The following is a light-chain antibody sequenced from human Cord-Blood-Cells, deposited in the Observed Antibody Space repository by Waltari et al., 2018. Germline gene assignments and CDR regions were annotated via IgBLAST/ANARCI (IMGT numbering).Light chain of an antibody. V-gene: IGKV1-39*01. CDR3: QQSYSTPLT. CDR2: AAS. J-gene: IGKJ4*01. CDR1: QTISSY. Sequence: DIQMTQSPSSLSASVGDTVTITCRASQTISSYLNWYQQKPGKAPKLLIYAASSLQSGVPSRFSGSGSGTDFTLTISSLQPEDFATYYCQQSYSTPLTFGGGTK.